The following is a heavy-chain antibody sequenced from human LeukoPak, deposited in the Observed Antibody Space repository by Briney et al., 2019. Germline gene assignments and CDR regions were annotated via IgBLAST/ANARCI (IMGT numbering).Heavy chain of an antibody. V-gene: IGHV4-59*01. D-gene: IGHD3-9*01. J-gene: IGHJ4*02. CDR3: AGGGLRYFDWAHYFDY. CDR2: IYYSGST. Sequence: SETLSLTCTVSGGSISSYYWSWIRQPPGKGLEWIGYIYYSGSTNYNPSLKSRVTISVDTSKNQFSLKLSSVTAADTAVYYCAGGGLRYFDWAHYFDYWGQGTLVTVSS. CDR1: GGSISSYY.